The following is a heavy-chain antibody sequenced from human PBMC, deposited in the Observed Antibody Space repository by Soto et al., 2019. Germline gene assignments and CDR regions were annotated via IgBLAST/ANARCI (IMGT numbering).Heavy chain of an antibody. D-gene: IGHD1-26*01. J-gene: IGHJ5*02. CDR2: INHSGST. V-gene: IGHV4-34*01. CDR1: GGSFSGYY. Sequence: QVQLQQWGAGLLKPSETLSLTCAVYGGSFSGYYWSWIRQPPGKGLEWIGEINHSGSTNYNPSLKSRVTISVDTSKNQFSLTLSSVTAADTAVYYCARDRIVGATRWFDPWGQGTLVTVSS. CDR3: ARDRIVGATRWFDP.